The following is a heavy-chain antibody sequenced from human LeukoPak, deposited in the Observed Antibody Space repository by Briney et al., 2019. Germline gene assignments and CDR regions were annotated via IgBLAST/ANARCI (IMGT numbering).Heavy chain of an antibody. D-gene: IGHD6-6*01. CDR3: ARRLAGGAARGAFDI. J-gene: IGHJ3*02. Sequence: SETLSLTCTVSGGSISSSSYYWGWIRQPPGRGLEWIGSIYYSGNTYYNPSLKSRVTISVDTSKNQFSLKLSSVTAAVTAVYYCARRLAGGAARGAFDIWGQGTMVTVSS. CDR2: IYYSGNT. CDR1: GGSISSSSYY. V-gene: IGHV4-39*01.